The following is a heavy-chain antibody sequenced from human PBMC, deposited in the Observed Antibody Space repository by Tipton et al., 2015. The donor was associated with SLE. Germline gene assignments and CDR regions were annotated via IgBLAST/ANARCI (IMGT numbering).Heavy chain of an antibody. CDR1: GFTFSSYA. CDR2: ISGSGGST. J-gene: IGHJ4*02. Sequence: GSLRLSCAASGFTFSSYAMSWVRQAPGKGLEWVSAISGSGGSTYYADSVKGRFTISRDNSRNTVYLQMNSLRGEDTAMYYCARDYALDDSSLGYWGQGTRVTVSS. D-gene: IGHD3-22*01. V-gene: IGHV3-23*01. CDR3: ARDYALDDSSLGY.